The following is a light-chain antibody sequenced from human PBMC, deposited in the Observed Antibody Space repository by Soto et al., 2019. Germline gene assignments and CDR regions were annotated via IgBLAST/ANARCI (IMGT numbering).Light chain of an antibody. CDR2: EVS. CDR3: MQSIQLPLT. V-gene: IGKV2D-29*01. Sequence: DLVMTQTPVSLSVTPGQPASISCKSSQSLLHSDGKSYLNWYLQRPGQPPQFLIYEVSNRFSGVSDRFSGTGSGTDFTLKISRVEAADVGVYYCMQSIQLPLTFGGGTKVEIK. J-gene: IGKJ4*01. CDR1: QSLLHSDGKSY.